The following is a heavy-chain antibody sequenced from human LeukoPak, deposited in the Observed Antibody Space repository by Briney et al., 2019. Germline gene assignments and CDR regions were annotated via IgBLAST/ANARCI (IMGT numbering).Heavy chain of an antibody. Sequence: ASVKVSCKASGYIFTGYYMHWVRQAPGQGLEWMGWINPNSGGTNYAQKFQGRVTMTRDTSISTAYMELSRLRSDDTAVYYCAREVSYGGIYYYYGMDVWGQGTTVTVSS. CDR2: INPNSGGT. CDR3: AREVSYGGIYYYYGMDV. J-gene: IGHJ6*02. V-gene: IGHV1-2*02. D-gene: IGHD4/OR15-4a*01. CDR1: GYIFTGYY.